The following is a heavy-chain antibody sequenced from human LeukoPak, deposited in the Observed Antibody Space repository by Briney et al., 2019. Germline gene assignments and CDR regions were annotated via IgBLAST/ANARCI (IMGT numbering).Heavy chain of an antibody. D-gene: IGHD1-26*01. CDR1: GFAFSSYG. J-gene: IGHJ4*02. CDR2: IRYDGSNK. CDR3: ARDIGSGNYFDY. V-gene: IGHV3-30*02. Sequence: GGSLRLSCAASGFAFSSYGMHWVRQAPGKGLEWVTFIRYDGSNKYYADSVKGRFTISRDNSKNTLYLQMNSLRAEDTAVYYCARDIGSGNYFDYWGQGTLVTVSS.